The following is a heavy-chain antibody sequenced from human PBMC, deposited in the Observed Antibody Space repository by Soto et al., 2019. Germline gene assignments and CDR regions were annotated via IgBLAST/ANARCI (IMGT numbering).Heavy chain of an antibody. Sequence: QVQLQQWGAGLLKPSETLSLTCAVYGGSFSGYYWSWIRQPPGKGLEWIGEINHSGSTNYNPSLKSRVTISVDTSKNQFSLKLSSVTAADTAVYYGARGNRSSGMDVWGQGTTVTVSS. CDR1: GGSFSGYY. V-gene: IGHV4-34*01. CDR2: INHSGST. J-gene: IGHJ6*02. CDR3: ARGNRSSGMDV. D-gene: IGHD2-2*01.